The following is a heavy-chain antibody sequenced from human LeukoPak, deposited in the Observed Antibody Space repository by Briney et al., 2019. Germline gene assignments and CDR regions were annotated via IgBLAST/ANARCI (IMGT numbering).Heavy chain of an antibody. V-gene: IGHV1-18*01. CDR3: ASGDYYDSSGYYPFDY. D-gene: IGHD3-22*01. J-gene: IGHJ4*02. Sequence: ASVKVSCKASGYTFTSYGISWVRQAPGQGLEWVGWISAYNGNTNYAQKLQGRVTMTTDTSTSTAYMELRSLRSDDTAVYYCASGDYYDSSGYYPFDYWGQGTLVTVSS. CDR1: GYTFTSYG. CDR2: ISAYNGNT.